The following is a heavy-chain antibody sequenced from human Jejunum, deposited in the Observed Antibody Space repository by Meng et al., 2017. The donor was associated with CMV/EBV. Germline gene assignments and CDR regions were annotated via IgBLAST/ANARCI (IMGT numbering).Heavy chain of an antibody. CDR1: GFSVSINY. J-gene: IGHJ4*02. CDR2: IYNGGRT. V-gene: IGHV3-53*01. Sequence: AASGFSVSINYMSWVRQAPGKGLEWVSLIYNGGRTHYADSVKGRFTISRDNAKNSLYLEMNSLRADDTAVYYCAKESMARYYFDYWGQGTLVTVSS. CDR3: AKESMARYYFDY. D-gene: IGHD2/OR15-2a*01.